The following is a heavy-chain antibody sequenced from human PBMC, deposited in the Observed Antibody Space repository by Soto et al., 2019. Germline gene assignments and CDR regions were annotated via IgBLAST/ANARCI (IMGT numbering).Heavy chain of an antibody. CDR2: ISHLENT. CDR1: GASISYGGFS. CDR3: ARGGGYDSFDY. D-gene: IGHD5-12*01. V-gene: IGHV4-30-2*06. Sequence: SETLSLTCTVSGASISYGGFSWSRIRQSPGKGLEWIGYISHLENTYLHPSFKSRLTMSIDRTRNQFSLKVSSVTAADMAVYYCARGGGYDSFDYWGQGVLVTVSS. J-gene: IGHJ4*02.